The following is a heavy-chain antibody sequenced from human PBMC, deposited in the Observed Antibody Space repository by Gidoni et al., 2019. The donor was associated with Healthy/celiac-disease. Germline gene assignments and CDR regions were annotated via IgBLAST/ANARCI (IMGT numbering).Heavy chain of an antibody. CDR3: ARLVVTAIRDYYYGMDV. CDR1: GGSISSYY. D-gene: IGHD2-21*02. CDR2: IYYSGST. V-gene: IGHV4-59*01. J-gene: IGHJ6*02. Sequence: QVQLQESGPGLVKPSETLSLTCTVPGGSISSYYWSWIRQPPGKGLEWIGYIYYSGSTNYNPSLKSRVTISVDTSKNQFSLKLSSVTAADTAVYYCARLVVTAIRDYYYGMDVWGQGTTVTVSS.